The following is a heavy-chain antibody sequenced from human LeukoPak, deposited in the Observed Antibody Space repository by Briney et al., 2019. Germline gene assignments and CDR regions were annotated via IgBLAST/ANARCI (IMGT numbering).Heavy chain of an antibody. CDR3: AREDCSGGSFYPGGL. CDR1: GYTFTSYG. J-gene: IGHJ4*02. D-gene: IGHD2-15*01. CDR2: ISAYNGNT. V-gene: IGHV1-18*01. Sequence: ASVKVSCKAYGYTFTSYGISWVRQAPGQGLEWMGWISAYNGNTNYAQKLQGRVTMTTDTSTSTAYMELRSLRSDDTAVYYCAREDCSGGSFYPGGLWGQGTLVTVSS.